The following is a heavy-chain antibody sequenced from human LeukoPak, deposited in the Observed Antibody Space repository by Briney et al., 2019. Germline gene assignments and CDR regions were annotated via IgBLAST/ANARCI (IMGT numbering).Heavy chain of an antibody. J-gene: IGHJ3*02. V-gene: IGHV4-39*07. D-gene: IGHD3-22*01. CDR1: GGSISSSSYY. CDR3: ARDTPSRIGMIVVATDAFDI. Sequence: SETLSLTCTVSGGSISSSSYYWGWIRQPPGKGLEWIGSIYYSGSTYYNPSLKSRVTISVDTSKNQFSLKLSSVTAADTAVYYCARDTPSRIGMIVVATDAFDIWGQGTMVTVSS. CDR2: IYYSGST.